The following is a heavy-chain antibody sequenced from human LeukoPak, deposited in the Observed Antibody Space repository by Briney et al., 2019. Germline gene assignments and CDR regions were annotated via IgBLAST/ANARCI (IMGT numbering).Heavy chain of an antibody. D-gene: IGHD6-19*01. V-gene: IGHV4-59*01. CDR3: ASMDSSGWPFDY. J-gene: IGHJ4*02. Sequence: PPETLSLTCTVSGGSISSYYWSWIRQPPGKGPEWIGYIYYSGSTNYNPSLKSRVTISVDTSKNQFSLKLSSVTAADTAVYYCASMDSSGWPFDYWGQGTLVTVSS. CDR2: IYYSGST. CDR1: GGSISSYY.